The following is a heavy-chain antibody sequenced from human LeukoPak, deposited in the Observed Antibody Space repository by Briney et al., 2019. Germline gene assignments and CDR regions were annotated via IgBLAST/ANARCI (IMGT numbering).Heavy chain of an antibody. CDR3: ARDEKYGDYGMDV. CDR1: GFTFTIYS. Sequence: PGLSLRLSCAASGFTFTIYSMHWVRQAPGKGLEWVAVISDDGSNKNYADSGKGRFTISRDNSKNTLYLQINSLRAEETAVYYCARDEKYGDYGMDVWGQGTTVTVSS. J-gene: IGHJ6*02. CDR2: ISDDGSNK. V-gene: IGHV3-30-3*01. D-gene: IGHD4-17*01.